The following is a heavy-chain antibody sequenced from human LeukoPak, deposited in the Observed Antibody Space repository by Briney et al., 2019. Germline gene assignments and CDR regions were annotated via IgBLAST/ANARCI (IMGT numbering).Heavy chain of an antibody. CDR1: GGTFSSYA. J-gene: IGHJ4*02. CDR3: ARDRLVGASTCFAY. D-gene: IGHD1-26*01. CDR2: ILPIFGKA. V-gene: IGHV1-69*01. Sequence: SVTVSCKASGGTFSSYAINWVRQAPGQGLVWMGGILPIFGKAKYAQKFQGRVTITADESTSTAYMELSSLRSEDTGVYYCARDRLVGASTCFAYWGQGTLVTVSS.